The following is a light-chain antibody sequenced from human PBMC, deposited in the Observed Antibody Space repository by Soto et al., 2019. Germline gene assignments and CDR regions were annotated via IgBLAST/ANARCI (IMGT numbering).Light chain of an antibody. CDR2: AES. CDR3: LQHNTYPLT. V-gene: IGKV1-17*01. CDR1: QGIRND. J-gene: IGKJ4*01. Sequence: DIHMTQSPSSLSSSVGDRVSITVRARQGIRNDLGWYQQKPGKGPKRLIYAESNLTSGVPSRFSGSGSGTEFTLPISSLKPEDFATYFCLQHNTYPLTFGGGTRVEV.